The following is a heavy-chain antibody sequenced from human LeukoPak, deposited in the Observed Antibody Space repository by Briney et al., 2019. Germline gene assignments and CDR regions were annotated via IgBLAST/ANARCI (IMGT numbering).Heavy chain of an antibody. CDR3: AREPVGATTRHYFDY. CDR1: GGSIGSYF. J-gene: IGHJ4*02. V-gene: IGHV4-4*07. D-gene: IGHD1-26*01. CDR2: IYSSGST. Sequence: PSETLSLTCTVSGGSIGSYFWTWIWQPAGKGLEWIGRIYSSGSTNYNPSLKSRLTMSIDTSKSQFSLNLTSVTAADTAVYYCAREPVGATTRHYFDYWGQGTLITVSS.